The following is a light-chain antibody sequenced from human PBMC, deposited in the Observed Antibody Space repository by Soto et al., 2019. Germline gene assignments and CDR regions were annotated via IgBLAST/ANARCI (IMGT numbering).Light chain of an antibody. V-gene: IGKV1-9*01. Sequence: IQLTPSPSSLSASVGDIVTITCRASQGISSYLAWYQQKPGKAPKLLIYAASTLQSGVPSRFSGSGSGTDFTLNISSLQPEDFATYYCQQLNSYPRTFGPGTKVDIK. CDR1: QGISSY. CDR2: AAS. J-gene: IGKJ3*01. CDR3: QQLNSYPRT.